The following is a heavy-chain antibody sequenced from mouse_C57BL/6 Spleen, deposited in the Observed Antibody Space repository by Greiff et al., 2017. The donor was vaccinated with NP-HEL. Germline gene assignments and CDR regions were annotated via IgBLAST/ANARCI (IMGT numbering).Heavy chain of an antibody. CDR1: GYAFSSSW. CDR2: IYPGDGDT. D-gene: IGHD2-4*01. J-gene: IGHJ2*01. Sequence: VQLQESGPELVKPGASVKISCKASGYAFSSSWMNWVKQRPGKGLEWIGRIYPGDGDTNYNGKFKGKATLTADKSSSTAYMQLSSLTSEDSAVYFCAREGYDYDGGSFDYWGQGTTLTVSS. V-gene: IGHV1-82*01. CDR3: AREGYDYDGGSFDY.